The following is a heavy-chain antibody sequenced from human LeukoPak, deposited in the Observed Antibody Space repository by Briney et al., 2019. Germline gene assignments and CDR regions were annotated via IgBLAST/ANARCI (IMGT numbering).Heavy chain of an antibody. CDR2: ISGSGGGT. V-gene: IGHV3-23*01. Sequence: GGSLRLSCVGTGFTFSSYAMSWVRQAPGKGLEWVSAISGSGGGTYYADSVKGRFTISRDNSKNTLYLQMNSLRAEDTAVYYCAKGAGFTMIVVVPYFFDYWGQGTLVTVSS. CDR1: GFTFSSYA. J-gene: IGHJ4*02. CDR3: AKGAGFTMIVVVPYFFDY. D-gene: IGHD3-22*01.